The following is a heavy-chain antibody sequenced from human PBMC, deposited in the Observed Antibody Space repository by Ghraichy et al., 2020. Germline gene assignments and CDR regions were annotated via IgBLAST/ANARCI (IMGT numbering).Heavy chain of an antibody. Sequence: GGSLRLSCAASGFTFSSYSMNWVRQAPGKGLEWVSSISSSSSYIYYADSVKGRFTISRDNAKNSLYLQMNSLRAEDTAVYYCARGPWGQQPGNDYWGQGTLVTVSS. CDR2: ISSSSSYI. J-gene: IGHJ4*02. CDR1: GFTFSSYS. V-gene: IGHV3-21*01. D-gene: IGHD6-13*01. CDR3: ARGPWGQQPGNDY.